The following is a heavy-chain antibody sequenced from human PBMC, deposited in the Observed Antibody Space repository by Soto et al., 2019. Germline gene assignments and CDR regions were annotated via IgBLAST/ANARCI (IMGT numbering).Heavy chain of an antibody. J-gene: IGHJ4*02. CDR2: ISYGGGST. Sequence: LRLSCAASGFTFSSYAMNWVRQAPGKGLEWVSSISYGGGSTNYADSVKGRFTISRDNSKNTLYLQMNSLRGEDTAVSYCATGDSYYYVSSGYWNFWGQGSLVTVSS. V-gene: IGHV3-23*01. D-gene: IGHD3-22*01. CDR3: ATGDSYYYVSSGYWNF. CDR1: GFTFSSYA.